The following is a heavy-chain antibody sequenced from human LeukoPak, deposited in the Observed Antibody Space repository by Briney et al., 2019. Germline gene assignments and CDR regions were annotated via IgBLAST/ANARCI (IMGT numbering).Heavy chain of an antibody. Sequence: SETLSLTCTVSGDSISGYYWSWIRQPPGKGQEWIGYIYYSGSTNYNPSLKSRVTISVDTSKNQFSLKLSSVTAADTAVYYCARNLADSSSSFDYWGQGTLVTVSS. CDR3: ARNLADSSSSFDY. CDR2: IYYSGST. D-gene: IGHD6-13*01. V-gene: IGHV4-59*08. J-gene: IGHJ4*02. CDR1: GDSISGYY.